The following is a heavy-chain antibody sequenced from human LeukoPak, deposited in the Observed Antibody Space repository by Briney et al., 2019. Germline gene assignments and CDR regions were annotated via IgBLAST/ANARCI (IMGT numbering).Heavy chain of an antibody. J-gene: IGHJ3*02. CDR1: GGSISIRSYY. Sequence: SETLSLTCTVSGGSISIRSYYSGWIRQPPGKGLEWIGSIYYSGSTYYNPSLKSRVTISVDTSKNQFSLKLSSVTAVDTAGYYRAEAIGAAQGAFDIWGQGTMVTVSS. D-gene: IGHD5-18*01. CDR3: AEAIGAAQGAFDI. V-gene: IGHV4-39*01. CDR2: IYYSGST.